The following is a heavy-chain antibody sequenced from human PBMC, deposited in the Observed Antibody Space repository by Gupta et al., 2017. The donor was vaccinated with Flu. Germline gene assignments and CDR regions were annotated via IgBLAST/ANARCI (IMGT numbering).Heavy chain of an antibody. J-gene: IGHJ3*01. Sequence: QPLGARVDFSQPAVSLRRPCATSGFTFDDYAQDQVRQAPGKCLEWVSGISGNSGNIGYADSVKGRCTIFRDNAKNSLYLQMDSLRAEDRGMYYCAKDRGLHIDRSGYPAHDAFDVWGQGTMVTVSS. CDR3: AKDRGLHIDRSGYPAHDAFDV. V-gene: IGHV3-9*01. D-gene: IGHD3-22*01. CDR1: GFTFDDYA. CDR2: ISGNSGNI.